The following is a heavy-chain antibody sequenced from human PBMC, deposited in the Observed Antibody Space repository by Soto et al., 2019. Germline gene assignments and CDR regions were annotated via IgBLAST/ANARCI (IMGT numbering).Heavy chain of an antibody. V-gene: IGHV3-30-3*01. CDR1: GFAFSSSA. D-gene: IGHD3-3*01. Sequence: VQLVESGGGVVQPGRSLRLSCVASGFAFSSSALHWVRQAPGKGLEWVAVISYDGSNIDYADSVKGRFTISRDNSKNTLYLQMDSLRPEDTALYSCASPTRSGFAFDIWGQGTMVTVS. CDR3: ASPTRSGFAFDI. J-gene: IGHJ3*02. CDR2: ISYDGSNI.